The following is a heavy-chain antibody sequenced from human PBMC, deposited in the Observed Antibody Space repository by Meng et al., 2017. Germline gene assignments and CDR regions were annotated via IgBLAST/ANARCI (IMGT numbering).Heavy chain of an antibody. J-gene: IGHJ4*02. CDR2: ISSSSSYI. CDR3: ARDNPHLY. V-gene: IGHV3-21*01. Sequence: EGEVGEVGGGPGKPGGSPGLFCATLGFNFRNYSMNWVRQGSGKGLEWVSSISSSSSYIYYADSVKGRFTISRDNAKNSLYLQMNSLRAEDTAVYYCARDNPHLYWGQGTLVTVSS. CDR1: GFNFRNYS.